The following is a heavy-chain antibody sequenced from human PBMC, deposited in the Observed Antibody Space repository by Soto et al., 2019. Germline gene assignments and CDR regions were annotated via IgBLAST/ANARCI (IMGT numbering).Heavy chain of an antibody. CDR3: AKGGGDSLRYGMDV. Sequence: GGSLRLSCSASGFTFSSCAMNWVRQAPGKGLEWVSAIDGGGGSIYYADSAKGRFTISRDNSKTTLYLQMDSLRAEDTAVYYCAKGGGDSLRYGMDVWGQGTTVTVSS. J-gene: IGHJ6*02. CDR1: GFTFSSCA. D-gene: IGHD2-21*02. V-gene: IGHV3-23*01. CDR2: IDGGGGSI.